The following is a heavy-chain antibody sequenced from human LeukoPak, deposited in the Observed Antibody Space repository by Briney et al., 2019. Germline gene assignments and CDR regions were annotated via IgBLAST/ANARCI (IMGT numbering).Heavy chain of an antibody. CDR1: GYTFTSYY. CDR2: INPSGGST. CDR3: ARAESSITIFGVAVFDY. Sequence: ASVKVSCKASGYTFTSYYMHWVRQAPGQAFEWMGIINPSGGSTSYAQKLQGRVTMPRDTSTSTVYMELSSLRSEDTAVYYCARAESSITIFGVAVFDYWGQGTLVTVSS. D-gene: IGHD3-3*01. J-gene: IGHJ4*02. V-gene: IGHV1-46*03.